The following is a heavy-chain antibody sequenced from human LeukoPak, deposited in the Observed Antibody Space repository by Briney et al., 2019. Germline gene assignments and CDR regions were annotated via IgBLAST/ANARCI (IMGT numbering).Heavy chain of an antibody. CDR3: ARGSGWYLY. V-gene: IGHV4-59*11. Sequence: PSETLSLTCTVSGDSFSSHYWTWIRQPPGKGLEWIGYIYYSGSTNYNPSLKSRVTISVDTSKNQFSLKLSSVTAADTAVYYCARGSGWYLYWGQGTLVTVSS. CDR2: IYYSGST. CDR1: GDSFSSHY. D-gene: IGHD6-19*01. J-gene: IGHJ4*02.